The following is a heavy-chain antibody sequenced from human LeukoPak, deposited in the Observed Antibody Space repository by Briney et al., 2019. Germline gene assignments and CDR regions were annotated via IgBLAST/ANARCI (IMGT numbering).Heavy chain of an antibody. J-gene: IGHJ4*02. CDR3: ARGRDGASAY. Sequence: GGSLRLSCAASGFTFSDYDMNWVRQAPGKGLEWVSYISNYGTTIYYADSVKGRFTISRDNAKNTLYLQMNSLRAEDTAVYYCARGRDGASAYWGQGTLVTVSS. V-gene: IGHV3-48*03. CDR2: ISNYGTTI. D-gene: IGHD5-24*01. CDR1: GFTFSDYD.